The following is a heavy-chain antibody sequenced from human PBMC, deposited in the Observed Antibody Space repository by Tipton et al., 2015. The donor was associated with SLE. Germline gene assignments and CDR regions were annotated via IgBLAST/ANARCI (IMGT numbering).Heavy chain of an antibody. CDR1: GGSISSNNW. V-gene: IGHV4-4*02. CDR3: ARDSDHSSGWFPSLFD. CDR2: IYHSGST. Sequence: TLSLTCAVSGGSISSNNWWSWVRQPPGKGLEWIGEIYHSGSTNYNPSLKSRVTISVDKSKNQFSLKLTSVTAADTAVYYCARDSDHSSGWFPSLFDWGQGTLVTVSS. D-gene: IGHD6-19*01. J-gene: IGHJ4*02.